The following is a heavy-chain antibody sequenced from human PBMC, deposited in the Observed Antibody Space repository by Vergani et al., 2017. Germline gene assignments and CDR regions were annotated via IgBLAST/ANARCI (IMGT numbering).Heavy chain of an antibody. Sequence: VQLVESGGGLVQPGRSLRLSCAASGFTFSNYAMHWVRQAPGKGLEWVAVISYDGSNKYYAASVKGRFTISRDNSKNTLYLQMNSLTTEDTAVYYCARESDSTANFDNWGQGTLVTVSS. CDR2: ISYDGSNK. V-gene: IGHV3-30*04. D-gene: IGHD2/OR15-2a*01. CDR3: ARESDSTANFDN. J-gene: IGHJ4*02. CDR1: GFTFSNYA.